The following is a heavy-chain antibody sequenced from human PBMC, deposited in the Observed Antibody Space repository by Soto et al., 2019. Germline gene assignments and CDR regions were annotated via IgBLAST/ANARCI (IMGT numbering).Heavy chain of an antibody. CDR1: GGTFSSYA. CDR3: ASSYCSSTSCYLGY. J-gene: IGHJ4*02. D-gene: IGHD2-2*01. Sequence: SVKVSCKASGGTFSSYAISWVRQAPGQGLEWMGGIIPIFGTANYAQKFRGRVTITADESTSTAYMELSSLRSEDTAVYDCASSYCSSTSCYLGYWGQGTLVTVSS. CDR2: IIPIFGTA. V-gene: IGHV1-69*13.